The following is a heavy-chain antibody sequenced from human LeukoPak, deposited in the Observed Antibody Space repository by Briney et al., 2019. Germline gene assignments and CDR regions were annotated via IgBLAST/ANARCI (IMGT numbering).Heavy chain of an antibody. V-gene: IGHV1-18*01. D-gene: IGHD3-10*01. Sequence: GASVKVSCKASGYTFTSYGISWVQQAPGQGLEWMGWISAYNGNTNYAQKLQGRVTMTTDTSTSTAYMELRSLRSDDTAVYYCARDPKRMVRGTYYGMDVWGQGTTVTVSS. J-gene: IGHJ6*02. CDR1: GYTFTSYG. CDR2: ISAYNGNT. CDR3: ARDPKRMVRGTYYGMDV.